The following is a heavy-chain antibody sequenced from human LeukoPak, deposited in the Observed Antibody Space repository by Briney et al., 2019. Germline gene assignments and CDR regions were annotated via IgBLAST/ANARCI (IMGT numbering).Heavy chain of an antibody. V-gene: IGHV3-23*01. CDR2: IGHGGNDI. CDR1: GFTFSSYA. CDR3: AKYCGGDCFRNFDS. Sequence: GGSLRLSCAASGFTFSSYAMTWVRQAPGRGLEWVSVIGHGGNDIHYADSVKGRFTISRDNSKNILYLQMSSLRADDTAVYYCAKYCGGDCFRNFDSWGQGTLVTVSS. D-gene: IGHD2-21*01. J-gene: IGHJ4*02.